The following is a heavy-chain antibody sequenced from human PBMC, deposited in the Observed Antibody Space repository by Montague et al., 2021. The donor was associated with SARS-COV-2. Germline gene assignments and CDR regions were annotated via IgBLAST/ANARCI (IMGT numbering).Heavy chain of an antibody. D-gene: IGHD5-12*01. CDR1: GGSISSSSYY. CDR3: ARGYSGCEDPTGFDP. V-gene: IGHV4-39*01. Sequence: SETLSLTCTVSGGSISSSSYYWGWIRQPPGKGLEWIGSIYYSGSTYYNPSLKSRVTISVDTSKNQFSLKLSSVTAADTAVYYCARGYSGCEDPTGFDPWGQGTLVTVSS. J-gene: IGHJ5*02. CDR2: IYYSGST.